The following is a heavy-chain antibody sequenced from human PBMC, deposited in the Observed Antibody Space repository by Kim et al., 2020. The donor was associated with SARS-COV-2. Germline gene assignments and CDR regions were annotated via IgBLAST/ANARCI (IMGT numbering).Heavy chain of an antibody. CDR3: ARALAGSRGNLPLAY. CDR2: IYRSVTT. D-gene: IGHD3-22*01. V-gene: IGHV4-4*08. CDR1: GGPLSSYY. Sequence: SETLSLTCTVSGGPLSSYYWSWIRQPPGKGLEWIGFIYRSVTTTYNPALKSRVTISVDRSKIQQFSLKMTSLTAADTAVYYCARALAGSRGNLPLAYWGQGSLVTVAA. J-gene: IGHJ4*02.